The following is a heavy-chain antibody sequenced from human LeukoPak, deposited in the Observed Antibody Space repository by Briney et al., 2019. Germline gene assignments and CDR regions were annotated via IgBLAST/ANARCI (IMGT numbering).Heavy chain of an antibody. Sequence: ASVKVSCKASGYTFTSYAMHWVRQAPGQRLEWMGWINTGNGNTKYSQKFQGRVTITRDTSASTAYMELSSLRSEDTAVYYCARGPSVVTPYSDYWGQGTLVTVSS. V-gene: IGHV1-3*04. CDR1: GYTFTSYA. J-gene: IGHJ4*02. CDR2: INTGNGNT. CDR3: ARGPSVVTPYSDY. D-gene: IGHD4-23*01.